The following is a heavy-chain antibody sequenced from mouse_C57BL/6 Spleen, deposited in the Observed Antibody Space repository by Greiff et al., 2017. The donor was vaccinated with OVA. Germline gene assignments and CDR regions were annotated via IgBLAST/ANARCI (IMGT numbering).Heavy chain of an antibody. Sequence: VKLQQPGAELVMPGASVKLSCKASGYTFTSYWMHWVKQRPGQGLEWIGEIDPSDSYTNYNQKFKGKSTLTVDKSSSTAYMQLSSLTSEDSAVYYCARRDYGSSLYFDYWGQGTTLTVSS. CDR2: IDPSDSYT. D-gene: IGHD1-1*01. V-gene: IGHV1-69*01. CDR1: GYTFTSYW. CDR3: ARRDYGSSLYFDY. J-gene: IGHJ2*01.